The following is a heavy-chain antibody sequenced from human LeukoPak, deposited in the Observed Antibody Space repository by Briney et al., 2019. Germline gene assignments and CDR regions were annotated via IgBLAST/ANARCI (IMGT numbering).Heavy chain of an antibody. Sequence: GGSLRLSCAASGFTFSSYAMGWVRQAPGKGLEWVSAISGSGGSTYYADSVKGRFTISRDNSKNTLYLQMNSLRAEDTAVYYCAKDLGYYGSGSYLDAFDIWGQGTMVTVSS. CDR1: GFTFSSYA. J-gene: IGHJ3*02. V-gene: IGHV3-23*01. D-gene: IGHD3-10*01. CDR2: ISGSGGST. CDR3: AKDLGYYGSGSYLDAFDI.